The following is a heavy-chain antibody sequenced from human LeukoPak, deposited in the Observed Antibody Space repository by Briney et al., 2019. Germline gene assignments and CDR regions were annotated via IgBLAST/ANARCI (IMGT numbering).Heavy chain of an antibody. CDR1: GFTFSSYA. D-gene: IGHD3-22*01. CDR3: ARGGSSGSMIY. Sequence: GGSLRLSCAASGFTFSSYAMSWVRQAPGKGLEWVSYISSSSSTIYYADSVKGRFTISRDNAKNSLYLQMNSLRAEDTAVYYCARGGSSGSMIYWGQGTLVTVSS. CDR2: ISSSSSTI. V-gene: IGHV3-48*01. J-gene: IGHJ4*02.